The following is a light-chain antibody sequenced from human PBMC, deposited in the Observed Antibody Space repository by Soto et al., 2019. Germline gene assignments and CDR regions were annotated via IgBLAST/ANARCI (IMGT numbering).Light chain of an antibody. CDR1: QDISSY. V-gene: IGKV1-9*01. J-gene: IGKJ4*01. CDR3: QQLKSYPLS. CDR2: AAS. Sequence: DLQLTQSPSFLSASVGDRVTITCRTSQDISSYLAWYQQKPGKAPQLLISAASTLQSGVPSRFSGSGSATEFTLTISSLQPEDFATYYCQQLKSYPLSFGGGTKVEI.